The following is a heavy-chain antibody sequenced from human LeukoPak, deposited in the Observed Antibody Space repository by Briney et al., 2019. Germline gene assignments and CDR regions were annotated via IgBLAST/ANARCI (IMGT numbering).Heavy chain of an antibody. CDR1: GFTFSSYW. V-gene: IGHV3-7*01. CDR2: IKQDGSEK. D-gene: IGHD2-8*01. CDR3: ARRRGLMVYAIAGWYFDY. Sequence: GGSLRLSCAASGFTFSSYWMSWVRQAPGKGLEWVANIKQDGSEKYYVDSVKGRFTISRDNAKNSLYLQMNSLRAEDTAVYYCARRRGLMVYAIAGWYFDYWGQGTLVTVSS. J-gene: IGHJ4*02.